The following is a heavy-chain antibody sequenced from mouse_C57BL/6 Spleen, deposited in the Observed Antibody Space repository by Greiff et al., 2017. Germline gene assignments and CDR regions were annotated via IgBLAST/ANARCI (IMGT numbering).Heavy chain of an antibody. CDR2: ISDGGSYT. CDR3: ARGRDYYGSSYYFDY. Sequence: EVKLMESGGGLVKPGGSLKLSCAASGFTFSSYAMSWVRQTPEKRLEWVATISDGGSYTYYPDNVKGRFTISRDNAKNNLYLQMSHLKSEDTAMYYCARGRDYYGSSYYFDYWGQGTTLTVSS. CDR1: GFTFSSYA. J-gene: IGHJ2*01. D-gene: IGHD1-1*01. V-gene: IGHV5-4*03.